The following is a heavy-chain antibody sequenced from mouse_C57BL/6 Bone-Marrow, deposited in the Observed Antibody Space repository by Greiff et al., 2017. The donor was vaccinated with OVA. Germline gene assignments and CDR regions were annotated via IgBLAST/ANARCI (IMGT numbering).Heavy chain of an antibody. D-gene: IGHD1-1*01. J-gene: IGHJ1*03. CDR1: GYTFTDYE. CDR2: IDPETGGT. Sequence: QVQLKQSGAELVRPGASVTLSCKASGYTFTDYEMHWVKQTPVHGLEWIGAIDPETGGTAYNQKFKGKAILTADKSSSTAYMELRSLTSEDSAVYYCTRPLITTVVDFDVWGTGTTVTVSS. CDR3: TRPLITTVVDFDV. V-gene: IGHV1-15*01.